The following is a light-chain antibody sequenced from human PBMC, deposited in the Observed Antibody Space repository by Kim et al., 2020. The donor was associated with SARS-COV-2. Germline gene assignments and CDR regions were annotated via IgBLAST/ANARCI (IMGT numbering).Light chain of an antibody. CDR2: DAS. J-gene: IGKJ4*01. V-gene: IGKV3-11*01. CDR1: HSVGIS. CDR3: QQRGNWPPALT. Sequence: PGEGHTLYCRASHSVGISLAWYPQTPGQAPRLLIYDASIRATGIPDRFSGSGSGTDFTLTIGSLEPRDCAIYYCQQRGNWPPALTFGGGTKVDIK.